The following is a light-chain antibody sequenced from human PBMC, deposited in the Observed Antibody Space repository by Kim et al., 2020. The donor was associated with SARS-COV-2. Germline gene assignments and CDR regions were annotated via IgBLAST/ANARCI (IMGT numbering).Light chain of an antibody. CDR3: QQYNGNLGT. J-gene: IGKJ2*01. CDR2: DAS. Sequence: DIQMTQSPSTLSASVGDRVTITCRASQSVVSWLAWYQQKPGRAPKLLIYDASTLESGVPSRFSGSGSGTEFTLTISSLQPDELATYYCQQYNGNLGTFGQGTKLEI. CDR1: QSVVSW. V-gene: IGKV1-5*01.